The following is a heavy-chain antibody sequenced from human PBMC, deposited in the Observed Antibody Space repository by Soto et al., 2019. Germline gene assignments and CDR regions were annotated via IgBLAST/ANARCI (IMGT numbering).Heavy chain of an antibody. CDR1: GGSISSYY. CDR2: IYYSGST. J-gene: IGHJ6*02. CDR3: ARLWFGTKDV. D-gene: IGHD3-10*01. V-gene: IGHV4-59*12. Sequence: SETLSLTCTISGGSISSYYWSWIRQPPGKGLEWIGCIYYSGSTNYNPSLKSRVTISLDTSKNQFSLKLSSVTAADTAVYYCARLWFGTKDVWGQGTTVTVSS.